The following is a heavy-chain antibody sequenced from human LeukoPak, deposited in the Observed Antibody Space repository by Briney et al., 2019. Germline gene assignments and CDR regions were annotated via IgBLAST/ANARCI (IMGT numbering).Heavy chain of an antibody. CDR2: IYRSGST. D-gene: IGHD1-26*01. J-gene: IGHJ4*02. CDR1: GYSISSGYY. Sequence: PSETLSLTCAVSGYSISSGYYWGWIRQPPGKGLEWIGSIYRSGSTYYNPSLKSRVTISVDTSKNQFSLKLSSVTAADTAVYYCARHGFSGSYIDYWGQGTLVTVSS. CDR3: ARHGFSGSYIDY. V-gene: IGHV4-38-2*01.